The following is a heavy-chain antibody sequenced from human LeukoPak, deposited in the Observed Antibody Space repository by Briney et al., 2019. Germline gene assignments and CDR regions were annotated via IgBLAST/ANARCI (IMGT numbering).Heavy chain of an antibody. CDR2: ISSNGGST. CDR3: ARDISLGSSWYHFDY. Sequence: GGSLRLSCAASGFTFSSYAMHWVRQAPGKGLEYVSAISSNGGSTYYANSVKGRFTVSRDNSKNTLYLQMGSLRAEDMAVYYCARDISLGSSWYHFDYWGQGTLVTVFS. J-gene: IGHJ4*02. D-gene: IGHD6-13*01. CDR1: GFTFSSYA. V-gene: IGHV3-64*01.